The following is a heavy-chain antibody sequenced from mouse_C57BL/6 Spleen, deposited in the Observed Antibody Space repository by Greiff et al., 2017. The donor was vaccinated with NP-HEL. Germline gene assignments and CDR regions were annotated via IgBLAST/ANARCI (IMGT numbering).Heavy chain of an antibody. CDR3: ASPLVWGNSFDY. Sequence: VHVKQSVAELVRPGASVKLSCTASGFNIKNTYMHWVKQRPEQGLEWIGRIDPANGNTKYAPKFQGKATITADTSSNTAYLQLSSLTSEDTAIYYCASPLVWGNSFDYWGQGTTLTVSS. CDR2: IDPANGNT. CDR1: GFNIKNTY. V-gene: IGHV14-3*01. D-gene: IGHD2-1*01. J-gene: IGHJ2*01.